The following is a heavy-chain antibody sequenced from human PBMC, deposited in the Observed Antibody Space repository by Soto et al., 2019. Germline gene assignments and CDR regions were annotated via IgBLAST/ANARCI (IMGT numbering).Heavy chain of an antibody. Sequence: GGSLRLSCAASGFTFSSYSMNWVRQAPGKGLEWVSSISSSSGYIYYADSVKGRFTISRDNAKNSLYLQMNSLRAEDTAVYYCARVLQWSAYFDYWGQGTLVTVSS. D-gene: IGHD2-15*01. CDR1: GFTFSSYS. CDR3: ARVLQWSAYFDY. V-gene: IGHV3-21*01. CDR2: ISSSSGYI. J-gene: IGHJ4*02.